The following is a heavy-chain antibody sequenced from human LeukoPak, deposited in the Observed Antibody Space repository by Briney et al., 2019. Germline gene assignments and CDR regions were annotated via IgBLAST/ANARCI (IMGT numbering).Heavy chain of an antibody. D-gene: IGHD6-19*01. J-gene: IGHJ4*02. CDR2: INHSGST. CDR3: ARRAGFTSGYSSGWYLSRKYYFDY. V-gene: IGHV4-34*01. CDR1: GGSFSGYY. Sequence: PSETLSLTCAVYGGSFSGYYWSWIRQPPGKGLEWIGEINHSGSTNYNPSLKSRVTISVDTSKNQFSLKLSSVTAADTAVYYCARRAGFTSGYSSGWYLSRKYYFDYWGQGTLVTVSS.